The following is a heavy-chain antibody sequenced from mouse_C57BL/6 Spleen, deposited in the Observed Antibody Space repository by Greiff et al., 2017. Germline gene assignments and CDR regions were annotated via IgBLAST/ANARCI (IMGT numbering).Heavy chain of an antibody. CDR3: TTERDGYNYFDY. CDR2: IDPENGDT. D-gene: IGHD2-3*01. J-gene: IGHJ2*01. CDR1: GFNIKDDY. Sequence: VQLQQSGAELVRPGASVKLSCTASGFNIKDDYMHWVKQRPEQGLEWIGWIDPENGDTEYASKFQGKATITADTSSNTAYLQLSSLTSEDTAVYYCTTERDGYNYFDYWGQGTTLTVSS. V-gene: IGHV14-4*01.